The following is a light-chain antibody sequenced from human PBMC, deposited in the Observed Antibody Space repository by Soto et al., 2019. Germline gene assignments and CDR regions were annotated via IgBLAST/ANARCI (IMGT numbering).Light chain of an antibody. V-gene: IGKV1-12*01. Sequence: DIQMTQSPSSVSASVGDRVTIXXRASQDIGGWFAWYQQKPGEAPKMXIYAASTLYGGVPSRFSGSGSGIDFALTITSLRAEDFATYYCQQLRMYPSTFGGGTKVDIK. CDR3: QQLRMYPST. CDR1: QDIGGW. CDR2: AAS. J-gene: IGKJ4*01.